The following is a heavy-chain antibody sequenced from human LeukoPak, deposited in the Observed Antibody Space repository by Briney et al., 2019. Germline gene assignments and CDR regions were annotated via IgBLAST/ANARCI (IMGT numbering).Heavy chain of an antibody. CDR3: RAATRYLDYYYDY. V-gene: IGHV3-30*03. CDR1: GFTFNLFG. CDR2: ISSDGSNK. D-gene: IGHD3-22*01. Sequence: LSGGSLRLSCVASGFTFNLFGMHWLRQAPGKGREWVAVISSDGSNKYYADSVKGRFTISRDNSEDTLYLQMSSLTNEDTAVYYCRAATRYLDYYYDYWGQGTLITVSS. J-gene: IGHJ4*02.